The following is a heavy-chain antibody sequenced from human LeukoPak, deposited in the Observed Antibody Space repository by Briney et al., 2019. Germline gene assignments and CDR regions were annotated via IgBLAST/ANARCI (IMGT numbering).Heavy chain of an antibody. CDR1: GGSISSSSYY. Sequence: SETLSLTCTVSGGSISSSSYYWGWIRQPPGKGLEWIGSIYYSGSTYYNPSLKSRVTISVDTSKNQFSLKLSSVTAADTAVYYCARARFGRVRMAATRYYFDYWGQGTLVTVSS. V-gene: IGHV4-39*07. J-gene: IGHJ4*02. D-gene: IGHD2-15*01. CDR2: IYYSGST. CDR3: ARARFGRVRMAATRYYFDY.